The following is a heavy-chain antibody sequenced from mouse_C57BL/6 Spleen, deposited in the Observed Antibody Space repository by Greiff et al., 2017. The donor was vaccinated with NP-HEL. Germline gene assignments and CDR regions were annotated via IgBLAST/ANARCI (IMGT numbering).Heavy chain of an antibody. D-gene: IGHD1-1*01. CDR2: IQPSSGST. CDR3: GRCGIGDYLDY. Sequence: QVHVKQPGAELVKPGASVKLSCKASGYTFTSYWMLWVKQRPGQGLEWIGMIQPSSGSTNYNEKFKSKATLTVDKSSSTAYMQLCSLTSEESAVYYCGRCGIGDYLDYWGQGTILTGSS. J-gene: IGHJ2*01. V-gene: IGHV1-64*01. CDR1: GYTFTSYW.